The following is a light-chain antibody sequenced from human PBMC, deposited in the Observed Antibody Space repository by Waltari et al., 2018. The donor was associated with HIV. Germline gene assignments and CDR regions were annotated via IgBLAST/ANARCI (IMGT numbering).Light chain of an antibody. J-gene: IGLJ1*01. CDR2: DVS. CDR3: CSYAGSSTYV. Sequence: QSALTQPASVSGSPGQSITISFTGTSSDVGGYNYFSWYQQHPGKAPKLMIYDVSKRPSGVSNRFSGSKSGNTASLTISGLQAEDEADYYCCSYAGSSTYVFGTGTKVTVL. V-gene: IGLV2-23*02. CDR1: SSDVGGYNY.